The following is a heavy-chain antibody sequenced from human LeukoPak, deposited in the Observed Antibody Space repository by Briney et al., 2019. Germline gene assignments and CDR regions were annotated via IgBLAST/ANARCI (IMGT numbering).Heavy chain of an antibody. CDR3: ARGSSSGWYLDAFDI. CDR1: GYTFTSYD. Sequence: ASVKVSCKASGYTFTSYDINWVRQATGQGLEWMGWMNPNSGNTGYAQKLQGRVTMTTDTSTSTAYMELRSLRSDDTAVYYCARGSSSGWYLDAFDIWGQGTMVTVSS. J-gene: IGHJ3*02. D-gene: IGHD6-19*01. CDR2: MNPNSGNT. V-gene: IGHV1-8*01.